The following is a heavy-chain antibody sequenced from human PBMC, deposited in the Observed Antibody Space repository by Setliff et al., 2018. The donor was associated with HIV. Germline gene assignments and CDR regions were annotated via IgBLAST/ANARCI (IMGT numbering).Heavy chain of an antibody. V-gene: IGHV4-39*07. J-gene: IGHJ4*02. CDR3: ARGPPLAY. CDR2: IAYSGTTMYF. Sequence: PSETLSLTCNVSGGSFIGSSFQSTWIRQAPGKGLEWIGDIAYSGTTMYFNYNPSLEGRLSLSEDTSRHQFSLKLTSVTADDTGIYYCARGPPLAYWGQGLLVTVSS. CDR1: GGSFIGSSFQ.